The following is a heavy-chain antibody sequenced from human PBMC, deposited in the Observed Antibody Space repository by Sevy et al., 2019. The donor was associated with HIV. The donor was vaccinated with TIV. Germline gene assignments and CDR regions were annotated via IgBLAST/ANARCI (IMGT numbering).Heavy chain of an antibody. D-gene: IGHD3-16*01. V-gene: IGHV3-30-3*01. CDR3: AGEGGPRQIDV. CDR2: ISYDGRNQ. CDR1: GFPFSRHA. Sequence: GGSLRLSCGVSGFPFSRHAMHWVRQAPGKGLEWVAVISYDGRNQDYADSVKGRFTISRDNPMNTLHLQMNSLRVEDTALCFCAGEGGPRQIDVWGQGTTVTVSS. J-gene: IGHJ6*02.